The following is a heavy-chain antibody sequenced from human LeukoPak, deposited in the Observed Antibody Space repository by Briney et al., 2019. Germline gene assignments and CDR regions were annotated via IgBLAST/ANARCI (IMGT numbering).Heavy chain of an antibody. CDR3: ARVYYYGSGSYLDY. CDR1: GFTFSSYG. J-gene: IGHJ4*02. Sequence: GGSLRLSCAASGFTFSSYGMSWVRQAPGKGLEWVSYISISGSIIYYADSVKGRFTISRDNAKNSLYLQMNSLRAEDTAVYYCARVYYYGSGSYLDYWGQGTLVTVSS. CDR2: ISISGSII. V-gene: IGHV3-48*04. D-gene: IGHD3-10*01.